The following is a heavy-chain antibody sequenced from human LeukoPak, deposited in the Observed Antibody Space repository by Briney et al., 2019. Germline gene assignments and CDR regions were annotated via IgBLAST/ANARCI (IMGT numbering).Heavy chain of an antibody. D-gene: IGHD3-3*01. CDR1: TRYFTNYW. CDR2: IDRDGLKA. Sequence: GGSLRLSCTASTRYFTNYWMHWVRQLPGEGLAWLSRIDRDGLKADYADSVRGRFTISRHNAKSTAYLQMNSLRAEDTAVYYCGTSRWSGVVDSWGPGTLVTVSS. V-gene: IGHV3-74*01. CDR3: GTSRWSGVVDS. J-gene: IGHJ5*01.